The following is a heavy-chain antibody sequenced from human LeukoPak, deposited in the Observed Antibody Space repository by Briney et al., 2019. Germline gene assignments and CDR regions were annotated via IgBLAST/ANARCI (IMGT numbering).Heavy chain of an antibody. CDR1: GYSFANHY. J-gene: IGHJ4*02. D-gene: IGHD3-10*01. V-gene: IGHV5-51*01. CDR3: ARRGYGSGNYYYPN. CDR2: IYPGDSDT. Sequence: GESLKISCKGSGYSFANHYIGWVRLMPGKGLEWMGIIYPGDSDTRYSPSIQGQVTISADKSISTAYLQWSSLKASDTAMYYCARRGYGSGNYYYPNWGQGTLVTVSS.